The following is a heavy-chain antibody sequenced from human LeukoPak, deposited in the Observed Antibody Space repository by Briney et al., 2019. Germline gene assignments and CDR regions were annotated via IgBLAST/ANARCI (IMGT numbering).Heavy chain of an antibody. CDR2: IYTSGST. D-gene: IGHD2-2*01. CDR3: GXXXXSSXSXYAXVSGYYYYGMDV. J-gene: IGHJ6*02. CDR1: GGSISSYY. V-gene: IGHV4-4*07. Sequence: SETLSLTCTVSGGSISSYYWSWIRQPAGKGLEWIGRIYTSGSTNYNPSLKSRVTMSVDTSKNQFSLKLSSVTAADTAVYYCGXXXXSSXSXYAXVSGYYYYGMDVWGQGTTVTVSS.